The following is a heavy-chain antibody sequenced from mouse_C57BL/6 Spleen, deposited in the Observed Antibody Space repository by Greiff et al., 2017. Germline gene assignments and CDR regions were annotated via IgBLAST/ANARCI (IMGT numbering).Heavy chain of an antibody. CDR2: SRNKANDYTT. V-gene: IGHV7-1*01. Sequence: EVKVVESGGGLVQSGRSLRLSCATSGFTFSDFYMEWVRQAPGKGLEWIAASRNKANDYTTEYSASVKGRFIVSRDTSQSILYLQMNALRAEDTAIYYCARENWGGFDYWGQGTTLTVSS. D-gene: IGHD4-1*01. CDR1: GFTFSDFY. CDR3: ARENWGGFDY. J-gene: IGHJ2*01.